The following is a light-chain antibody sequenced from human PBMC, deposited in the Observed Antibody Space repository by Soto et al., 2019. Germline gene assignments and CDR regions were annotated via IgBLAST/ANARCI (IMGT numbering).Light chain of an antibody. Sequence: QSVLTQSASASGTPGQRVTISCSGGTSNIGTNAVYWFQLLPGTAPKLLIYYSNHRPSGISDRFSGSKSGTSASLAISGLRPEDEADYYCAACDDRLRGYVFPTGTKVPGL. V-gene: IGLV1-47*01. CDR2: YSN. CDR1: TSNIGTNA. CDR3: AACDDRLRGYV. J-gene: IGLJ1*01.